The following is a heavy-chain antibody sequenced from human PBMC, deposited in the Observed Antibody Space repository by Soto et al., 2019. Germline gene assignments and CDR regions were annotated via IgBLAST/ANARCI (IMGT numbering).Heavy chain of an antibody. D-gene: IGHD6-13*01. Sequence: HPGGSLRLSCAASGFTFSSYGMHWVRQAPGKGLEWVAVISYDGSNKYYADSVKGRFTISRGNSKNTLYLQMNSLRAEDTAVYYCAKDSAAGLYYYYYYGMDVWGQGTTVTVSS. CDR3: AKDSAAGLYYYYYYGMDV. CDR2: ISYDGSNK. J-gene: IGHJ6*02. CDR1: GFTFSSYG. V-gene: IGHV3-30*18.